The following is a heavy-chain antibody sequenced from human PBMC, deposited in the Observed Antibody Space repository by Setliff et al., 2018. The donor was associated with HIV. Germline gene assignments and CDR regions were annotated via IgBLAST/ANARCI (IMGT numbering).Heavy chain of an antibody. CDR3: AKAQWLLSHWGFDP. CDR2: ISGSGDST. J-gene: IGHJ5*02. CDR1: GFTFSSYA. Sequence: GGSLRLSCAASGFTFSSYAITWVRQAPGKGLEWVSAISGSGDSTFYADSVQGRFTISRDNSKNTLYLQLNSLRAEDTAVYYCAKAQWLLSHWGFDPWGQGTLVTVSS. D-gene: IGHD3-3*01. V-gene: IGHV3-23*01.